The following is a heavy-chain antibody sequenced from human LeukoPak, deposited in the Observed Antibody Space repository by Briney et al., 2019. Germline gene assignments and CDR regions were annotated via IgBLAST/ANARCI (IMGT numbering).Heavy chain of an antibody. CDR2: INPNSGGT. Sequence: ASVKVSCKASGYTFTGYYMHWVRQAPGQGLEWMGWINPNSGGTNYAQKFQGRVTMTRDTSISTAYMELSRLRSDDTAVYYCARQTVDTASDAFDIWGQGTMVTVSS. J-gene: IGHJ3*02. V-gene: IGHV1-2*02. CDR1: GYTFTGYY. CDR3: ARQTVDTASDAFDI. D-gene: IGHD5-18*01.